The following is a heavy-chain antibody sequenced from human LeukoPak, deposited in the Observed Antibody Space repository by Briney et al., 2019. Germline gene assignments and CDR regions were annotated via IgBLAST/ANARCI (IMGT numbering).Heavy chain of an antibody. D-gene: IGHD1-26*01. CDR1: GGSIRSSH. CDR2: IYYSGST. V-gene: IGHV4-59*08. Sequence: SETLSLTCTVSGGSIRSSHWSWIRQPPGKGLEFIGYIYYSGSTNYNPSLKSRVTVSVDTSKNQFSLKLSSVTAADTAVYYCARHGTLGSTTYPLDYWGQGTLVTVSS. J-gene: IGHJ4*02. CDR3: ARHGTLGSTTYPLDY.